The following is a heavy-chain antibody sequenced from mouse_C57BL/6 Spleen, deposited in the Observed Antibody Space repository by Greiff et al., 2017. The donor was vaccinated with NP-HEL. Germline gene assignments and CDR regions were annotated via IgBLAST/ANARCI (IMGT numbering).Heavy chain of an antibody. CDR2: INPYNGGT. D-gene: IGHD3-2*02. V-gene: IGHV1-19*01. CDR3: AWGTAQATWFAY. CDR1: GYTFTDYY. Sequence: VQLQQSGPVLVKPGASVKMSCKASGYTFTDYYMNWVKQSHGKSLEWIGVINPYNGGTSYNQKFKGKATLTVDKSSSTAYMELNSLTSEDSADYYCAWGTAQATWFAYWGQGTLVTVSA. J-gene: IGHJ3*01.